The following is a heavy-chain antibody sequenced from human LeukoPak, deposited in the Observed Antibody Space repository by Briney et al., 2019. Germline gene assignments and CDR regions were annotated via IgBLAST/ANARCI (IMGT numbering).Heavy chain of an antibody. CDR2: ISTSSSYI. D-gene: IGHD5-24*01. J-gene: IGHJ4*02. Sequence: GGSLRLSCAASGFPFSSYEMNWVRQAPGKGLEWVSSISTSSSYIYYADSVRGRFTISRDNAKNSLYLQMDSLRAEDTAVYYCARDRWLQSQRYFDYWGQGILVTVSS. CDR1: GFPFSSYE. V-gene: IGHV3-21*01. CDR3: ARDRWLQSQRYFDY.